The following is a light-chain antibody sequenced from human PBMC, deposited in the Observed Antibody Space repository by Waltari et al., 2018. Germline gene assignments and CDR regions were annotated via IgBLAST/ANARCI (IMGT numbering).Light chain of an antibody. J-gene: IGKJ4*01. CDR3: QQSYRTPLT. Sequence: DIQLTQSPSSLSASAGDRVTITCRASQSISNFLNWYQQKPGKAPNLLIYDTSSLQSGVQSRLRGSGSGTDFTLTISSLQPEDFATYFCQQSYRTPLTFGGGTKV. V-gene: IGKV1-39*01. CDR2: DTS. CDR1: QSISNF.